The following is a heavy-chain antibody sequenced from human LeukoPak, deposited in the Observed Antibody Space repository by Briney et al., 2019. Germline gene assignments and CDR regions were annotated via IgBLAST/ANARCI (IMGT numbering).Heavy chain of an antibody. V-gene: IGHV4-59*01. CDR1: GGSISTYY. CDR3: ARSRGWDDAFDI. Sequence: SETLSLTCTVSGGSISTYYWSWIRQPPGKGLEWIGYIYYSGSTNYNPSLKSRVTISVDTSKNQFSLKLSSVTAADTAVYYCARSRGWDDAFDIWGQGTMVTVPS. J-gene: IGHJ3*02. D-gene: IGHD1-26*01. CDR2: IYYSGST.